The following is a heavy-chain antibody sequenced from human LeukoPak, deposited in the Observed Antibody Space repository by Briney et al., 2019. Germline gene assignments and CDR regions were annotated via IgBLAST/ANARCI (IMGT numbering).Heavy chain of an antibody. J-gene: IGHJ4*02. CDR2: IYYSGST. D-gene: IGHD5-24*01. Sequence: SETLSLTCTVSGGSINSYYWSWIRQPPGKGLEWIGYIYYSGSTNYNPSLKSRVTISVDTSKNQFSLKLRSVTAADTAVYYCARGARAGYNLEPFDYWGQGTLVTVSS. CDR3: ARGARAGYNLEPFDY. CDR1: GGSINSYY. V-gene: IGHV4-59*08.